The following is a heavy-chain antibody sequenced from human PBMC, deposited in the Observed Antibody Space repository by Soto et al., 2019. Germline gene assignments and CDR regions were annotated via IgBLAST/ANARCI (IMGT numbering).Heavy chain of an antibody. V-gene: IGHV3-11*01. J-gene: IGHJ4*02. D-gene: IGHD3-10*01. CDR3: ARDPTYYYGSGSYFDY. CDR2: ISSSGSTI. Sequence: GGSLRLSCAASGFTFSDYYMSWIRQAPGKGLEWVSYISSSGSTIYYADSVKGRFTISRDNAKNSLYLQMNSLRAEDTAVYYCARDPTYYYGSGSYFDYWGQGTLVTVSS. CDR1: GFTFSDYY.